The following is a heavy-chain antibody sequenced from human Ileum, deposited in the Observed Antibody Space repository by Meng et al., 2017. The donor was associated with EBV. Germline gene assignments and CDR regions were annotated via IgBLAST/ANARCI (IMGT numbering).Heavy chain of an antibody. CDR1: GGSFYDYY. Sequence: QVCLQQGGTVLLRLPETLPRTSAVYGGSFYDYYWTWLRLPPGKGLEWIGEIDQSGYTKFNPSLSTRATISRDTSNNQFSLRLNSVTAADTALYYCARYGRCNGNSFYCFDPWGQGTLVTVSS. J-gene: IGHJ5*02. V-gene: IGHV4-34*01. D-gene: IGHD4-23*01. CDR2: IDQSGYT. CDR3: ARYGRCNGNSFYCFDP.